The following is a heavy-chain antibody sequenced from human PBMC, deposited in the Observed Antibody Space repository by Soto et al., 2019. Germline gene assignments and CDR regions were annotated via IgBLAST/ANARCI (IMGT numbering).Heavy chain of an antibody. CDR2: MYYSGDT. CDR3: ARGDWNDYFYNGMDV. D-gene: IGHD1-1*01. J-gene: IGHJ6*02. V-gene: IGHV4-59*01. CDR1: GGSINNYY. Sequence: QVQLQESGPGLVKPSETLSLTCTVSGGSINNYYWVWLRQPPGEGLEWIGHMYYSGDTDYNPSLKSRDAISVDTSKNRFSLRLTSVTAADTAVYYCARGDWNDYFYNGMDVWGQGTTVIVSS.